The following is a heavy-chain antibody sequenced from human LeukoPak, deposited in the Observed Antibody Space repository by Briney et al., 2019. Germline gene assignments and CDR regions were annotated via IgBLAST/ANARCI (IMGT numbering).Heavy chain of an antibody. Sequence: SETLSLTCAVYGGSFSGYYWSWIRQPPGKGLEWIGEINHSGSTNYNPSLKSRVTISVDTSKNQFSLKLSSVTAADTAVYYCARGPYYYDSSGMTPTDYWGQGTLVTVSS. CDR2: INHSGST. CDR1: GGSFSGYY. V-gene: IGHV4-34*01. D-gene: IGHD3-22*01. J-gene: IGHJ4*02. CDR3: ARGPYYYDSSGMTPTDY.